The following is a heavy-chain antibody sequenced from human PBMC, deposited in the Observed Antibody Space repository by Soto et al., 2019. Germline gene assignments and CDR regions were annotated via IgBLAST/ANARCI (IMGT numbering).Heavy chain of an antibody. CDR1: GLTFSSYW. J-gene: IGHJ5*02. Sequence: GGSLRLSCAASGLTFSSYWMHWVRQAPGKGLVWVSHINSDGSSTNDADFVKGRFTISRDNYQNMLYLQMHSLRVEDTAVYYCASFPSGACDTSCFDPWGQGTLVTV. V-gene: IGHV3-74*01. D-gene: IGHD5-18*01. CDR2: INSDGSST. CDR3: ASFPSGACDTSCFDP.